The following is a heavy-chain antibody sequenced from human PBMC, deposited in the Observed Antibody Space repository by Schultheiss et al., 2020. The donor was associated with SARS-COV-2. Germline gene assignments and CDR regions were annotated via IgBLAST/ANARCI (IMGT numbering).Heavy chain of an antibody. CDR2: ISYDGSNK. CDR3: ARTANWGNYYYYYMDV. V-gene: IGHV3-30*04. J-gene: IGHJ6*03. Sequence: GGSLRLSCAASGFTFSSYAMHWVRQAPGKGLEWVAVISYDGSNKYYADSVKGRFTISRDNSKNTLYLQMNSLRAEDTAVYYCARTANWGNYYYYYMDVWGKGTTVTVSS. D-gene: IGHD7-27*01. CDR1: GFTFSSYA.